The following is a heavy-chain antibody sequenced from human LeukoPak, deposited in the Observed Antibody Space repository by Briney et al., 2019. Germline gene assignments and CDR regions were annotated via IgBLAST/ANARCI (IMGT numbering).Heavy chain of an antibody. Sequence: SVKVSCKASGGTFSSYAISWVRQAPGQGLEWMGMIIPIFGTANYAQKFQGRVTITTDESTSTAYMELSSLRSEGTAVYYCARGQGHYYDSSGYYYTYFDYWGQGTMVTVSS. D-gene: IGHD3-22*01. CDR2: IIPIFGTA. V-gene: IGHV1-69*05. CDR1: GGTFSSYA. CDR3: ARGQGHYYDSSGYYYTYFDY. J-gene: IGHJ4*02.